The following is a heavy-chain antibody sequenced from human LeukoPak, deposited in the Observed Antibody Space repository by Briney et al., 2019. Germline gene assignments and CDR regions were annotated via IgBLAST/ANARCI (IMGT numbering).Heavy chain of an antibody. CDR3: AEEGYGDYANNWFDP. V-gene: IGHV1-58*02. CDR2: IVVGSGNT. Sequence: SVKVSCKASGFTFTSSAMQWVREARGQRLEWIGWIVVGSGNTNYAQKFQERVTITRDMSTSTAYMELSSLRSEDTAVYYCAEEGYGDYANNWFDPWGQGTLVTVSS. D-gene: IGHD4-17*01. CDR1: GFTFTSSA. J-gene: IGHJ5*02.